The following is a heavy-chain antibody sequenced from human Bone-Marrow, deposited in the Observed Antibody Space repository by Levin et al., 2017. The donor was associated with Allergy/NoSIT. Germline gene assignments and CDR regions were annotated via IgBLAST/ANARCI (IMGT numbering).Heavy chain of an antibody. CDR3: AREQPKGDDFVGPFDI. CDR1: GFVFTTYN. J-gene: IGHJ3*02. D-gene: IGHD3-3*01. Sequence: GGSLRLSCATSGFVFTTYNMNWVRQAPGKGPECISYISTSSWTIYYADSVKGRFTISRDNANSSLYLQMNSLRVEDTAIYYCAREQPKGDDFVGPFDIWGQGTMVTVSS. V-gene: IGHV3-48*01. CDR2: ISTSSWTI.